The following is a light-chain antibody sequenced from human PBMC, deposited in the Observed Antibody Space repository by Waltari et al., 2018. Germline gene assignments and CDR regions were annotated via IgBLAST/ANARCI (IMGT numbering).Light chain of an antibody. J-gene: IGKJ1*01. CDR1: QSLLDTSKNKNN. CDR3: QQYYTFPCT. Sequence: DIVMTQSPDSLAVSLGERATIKCKSSQSLLDTSKNKNNVGWYQQKPGQPPSLLIYWASTRESGGPDRVSGSWSGTDFTLTISSLQAEDVAVYYCQQYYTFPCTFGQGTKVEIK. CDR2: WAS. V-gene: IGKV4-1*01.